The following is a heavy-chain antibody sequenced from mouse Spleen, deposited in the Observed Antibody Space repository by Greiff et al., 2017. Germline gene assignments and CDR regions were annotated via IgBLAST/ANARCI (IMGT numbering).Heavy chain of an antibody. Sequence: VQLQQSGGGLVKPGGSLKLSCAASGFTFSDYGMHWVRQAPEKGLEWVAYISSGSSTIYYADTVKGRFTISRDNAKNTLFLQMTSLRSEDTAMYYCARQGGTTVVARAMDYWGQGTSVTVSS. CDR3: ARQGGTTVVARAMDY. J-gene: IGHJ4*01. V-gene: IGHV5-17*01. CDR1: GFTFSDYG. D-gene: IGHD1-1*01. CDR2: ISSGSSTI.